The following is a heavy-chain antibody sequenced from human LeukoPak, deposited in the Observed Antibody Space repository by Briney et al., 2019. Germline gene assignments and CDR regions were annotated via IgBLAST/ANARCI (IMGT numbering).Heavy chain of an antibody. CDR2: INPSGGST. Sequence: ASVKVSCKASGYTFTSYYMRWVRQAPGQGLEWMGIINPSGGSTNYAQKFQGRVTMTRDMSTSTVYMELSSLRSEDTAVYYCARDGGDSRGYYYYYYYMDVWGKGTTVTVSS. CDR1: GYTFTSYY. J-gene: IGHJ6*03. V-gene: IGHV1-46*01. CDR3: ARDGGDSRGYYYYYYYMDV. D-gene: IGHD3-22*01.